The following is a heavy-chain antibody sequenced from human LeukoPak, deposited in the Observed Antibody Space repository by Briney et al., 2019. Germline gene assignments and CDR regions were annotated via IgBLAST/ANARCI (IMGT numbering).Heavy chain of an antibody. CDR2: IYYSGST. CDR3: ARVRTRWYFDL. D-gene: IGHD1-14*01. V-gene: IGHV4-59*01. Sequence: PSQTLSLTGTVAGGSISSYDWSWGRQPPGEGREWIGYIYYSGSTNYPPSLKSRVTISVDTSKTQFSLKLSSVTAADTAVYYCARVRTRWYFDLWGRGTLVTVSS. CDR1: GGSISSYD. J-gene: IGHJ2*01.